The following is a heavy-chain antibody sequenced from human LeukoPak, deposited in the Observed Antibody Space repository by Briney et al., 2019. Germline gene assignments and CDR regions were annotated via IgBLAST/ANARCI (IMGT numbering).Heavy chain of an antibody. CDR1: GGSISSHY. CDR3: ARDGRPTPALTGTTDNYGGYNWFDP. CDR2: IYYSGST. Sequence: PSETLSLTCTVSGGSISSHYWSWIRQPPGKGLEWIGSIYYSGSTYYNPSLKSRVTISVDTSKNQFSLKLSSVTAADTAVYYCARDGRPTPALTGTTDNYGGYNWFDPWGQGTLVTVSS. D-gene: IGHD1-7*01. J-gene: IGHJ5*02. V-gene: IGHV4-59*11.